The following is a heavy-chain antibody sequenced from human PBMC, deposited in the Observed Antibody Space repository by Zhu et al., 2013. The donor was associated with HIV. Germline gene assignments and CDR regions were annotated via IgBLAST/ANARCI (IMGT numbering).Heavy chain of an antibody. CDR2: ISHGGNT. V-gene: IGHV4-4*02. D-gene: IGHD2-2*01. Sequence: QVQLQESGPRLVQPSGTLSLTCAVSGASITNTNWYIWVRQSPERGLEWLGSISHGGNTFYNPSLKSRINMSVDKSKNYFSLTMTSVTATDTAAYFCARGPVATSFGALHQWGQGTLVTVSS. J-gene: IGHJ4*02. CDR3: ARGPVATSFGALHQ. CDR1: GASITNTNW.